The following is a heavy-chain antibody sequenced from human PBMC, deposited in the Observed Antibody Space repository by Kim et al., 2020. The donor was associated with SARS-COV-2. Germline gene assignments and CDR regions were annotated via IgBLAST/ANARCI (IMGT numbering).Heavy chain of an antibody. CDR2: IWYDGSNK. CDR1: GFSFSSYG. J-gene: IGHJ4*01. V-gene: IGHV3-33*01. CDR3: ARDGSGSYPTYCFYY. Sequence: GGSLRLSCAASGFSFSSYGMHWVRQAPCKGLEWVAAIWYDGSNKYYADSVKGRFTISRDNSKNTLYLQMNSLRAEDTAVYYCARDGSGSYPTYCFYYWGHGTLGTVSS. D-gene: IGHD3-10*01.